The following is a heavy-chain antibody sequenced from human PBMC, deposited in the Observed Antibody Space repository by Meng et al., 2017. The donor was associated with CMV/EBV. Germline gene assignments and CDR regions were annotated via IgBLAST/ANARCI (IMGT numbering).Heavy chain of an antibody. Sequence: QLQLQESGPELVEPSETLSLTCTVSGGSISRSSYYWGWIRQPPGKGLEWIGSIYYSGSTYYNPSLKSRVTISVDTSKNQFSLKLGSVTAADTAVYYCVTWLWFGELSGYYFDYWGQGTLVTVAS. V-gene: IGHV4-39*07. CDR1: GGSISRSSYY. D-gene: IGHD3-10*01. CDR3: VTWLWFGELSGYYFDY. CDR2: IYYSGST. J-gene: IGHJ4*02.